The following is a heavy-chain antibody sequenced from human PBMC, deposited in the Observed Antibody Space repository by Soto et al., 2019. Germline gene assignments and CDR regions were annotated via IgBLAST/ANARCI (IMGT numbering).Heavy chain of an antibody. D-gene: IGHD1-20*01. J-gene: IGHJ4*02. CDR1: GFTFSDHD. CDR2: IWYDGSKE. CDR3: AYEAITGTT. V-gene: IGHV3-33*06. Sequence: GGSLRLSCAASGFTFSDHDMHWVRQGPGKGLEWVAVIWYDGSKEYYADSVKGRFTISRDNSKNILYLQMNSLRVEDTGVYYCAYEAITGTTWGQGTLVTVSS.